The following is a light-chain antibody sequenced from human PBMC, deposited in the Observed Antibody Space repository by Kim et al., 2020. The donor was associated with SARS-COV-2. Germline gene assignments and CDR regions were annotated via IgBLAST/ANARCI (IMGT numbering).Light chain of an antibody. J-gene: IGKJ1*01. CDR1: QSVSSSY. CDR3: QQCSTSPRT. Sequence: EIVLTQSPGTLSLSPGERATLSCRASQSVSSSYLAWYQQKPGQAPRLLIYGASSRATGIPDRFSGSGSGTDFTLTISRLEPEDFAVYYCQQCSTSPRTFGQGTKVDIK. CDR2: GAS. V-gene: IGKV3-20*01.